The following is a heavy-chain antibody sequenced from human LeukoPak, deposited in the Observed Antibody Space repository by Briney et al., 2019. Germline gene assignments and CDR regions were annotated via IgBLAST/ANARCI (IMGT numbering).Heavy chain of an antibody. V-gene: IGHV1-2*02. CDR2: INPNSGGT. CDR1: GYTFTDYY. CDR3: LIFSRVGVVLWFGESIDY. Sequence: ASVTVSFTGSGYTFTDYYMHWVRQAPGQGGAWVGWINPNSGGTNYTQKLQGRVTITRETPIRTDYIEVSRLRADGTRVYDCLIFSRVGVVLWFGESIDYWGQGALVTVSS. J-gene: IGHJ4*02. D-gene: IGHD3-10*01.